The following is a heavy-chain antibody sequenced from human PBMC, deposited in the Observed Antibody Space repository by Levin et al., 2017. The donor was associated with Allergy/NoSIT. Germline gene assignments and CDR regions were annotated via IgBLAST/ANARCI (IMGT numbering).Heavy chain of an antibody. J-gene: IGHJ3*02. CDR1: GGSISSHY. CDR3: ARDSWGVGPSNAFDM. CDR2: IHYSGST. Sequence: GSLRLSCSVTGGSISSHYWSWIRQPPGKGLEWIGYIHYSGSTNYNFSFKSRVTISVDTSKNQFSLRLSSVTAADTAVYYCARDSWGVGPSNAFDMWGQGTMVTVSS. V-gene: IGHV4-59*11. D-gene: IGHD1-26*01.